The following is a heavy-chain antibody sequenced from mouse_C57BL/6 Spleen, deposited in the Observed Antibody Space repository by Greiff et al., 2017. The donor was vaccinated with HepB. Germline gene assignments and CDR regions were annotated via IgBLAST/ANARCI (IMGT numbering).Heavy chain of an antibody. CDR3: ARGVLYYASRGYAMDC. Sequence: EVQGVESGGRLVKPGGSLKLSCAASGFTFSDYGMHWVRQAPEKGLEWVAYISSGSSTIYYADTVKGRFTISRDNAKKTLFLQMTRLRSEDTAMYYCARGVLYYASRGYAMDCWGHGTSVTVSS. J-gene: IGHJ4*01. CDR1: GFTFSDYG. D-gene: IGHD1-1*01. CDR2: ISSGSSTI. V-gene: IGHV5-17*01.